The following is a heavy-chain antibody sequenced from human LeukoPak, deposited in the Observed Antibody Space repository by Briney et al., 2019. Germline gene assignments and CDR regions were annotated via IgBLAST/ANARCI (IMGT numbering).Heavy chain of an antibody. J-gene: IGHJ5*02. CDR3: ARDLGLGNWFDP. V-gene: IGHV4-59*01. CDR2: IYYSGST. CDR1: GGSIRSYY. Sequence: SETLSLTCTVSGGSIRSYYWSWIRQPPGKGLAWIGYIYYSGSTNYNPSLKSRVTISVDTSKNQFSLKLSSVTAADTAVYYCARDLGLGNWFDPWGQGTLVTVSS. D-gene: IGHD3/OR15-3a*01.